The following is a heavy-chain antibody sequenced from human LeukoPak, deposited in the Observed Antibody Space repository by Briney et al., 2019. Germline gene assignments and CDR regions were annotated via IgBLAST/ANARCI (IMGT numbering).Heavy chain of an antibody. V-gene: IGHV3-66*01. CDR1: GFNFSNYA. Sequence: PGGSLRLSCAASGFNFSNYAMTWVRQAPGKGLEWVSVIYSGGSTYYADSVKGRFTISRDNSKNTLYLQMNSLRAEDTAVYYCAREGYSSSSAFDYWGQGTLVTVSS. D-gene: IGHD6-13*01. CDR2: IYSGGST. J-gene: IGHJ4*02. CDR3: AREGYSSSSAFDY.